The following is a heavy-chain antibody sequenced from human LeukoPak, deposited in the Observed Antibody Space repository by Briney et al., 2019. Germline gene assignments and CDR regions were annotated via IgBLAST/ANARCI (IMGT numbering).Heavy chain of an antibody. D-gene: IGHD2-21*02. CDR3: ARGTGVVVVTAILY. V-gene: IGHV3-23*01. Sequence: AGGSLRLSCAAARFTFSSDAMSWVRQAPGKGLGWVSFIRGSGGTTYYADSVKGWLTIARDNSKNTLYLQMNSLRAEDTAVYYCARGTGVVVVTAILYWGQGTLVTVSS. J-gene: IGHJ4*02. CDR2: IRGSGGTT. CDR1: RFTFSSDA.